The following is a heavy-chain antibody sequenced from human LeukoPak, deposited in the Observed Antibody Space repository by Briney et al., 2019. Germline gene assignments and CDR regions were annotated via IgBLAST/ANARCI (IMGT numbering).Heavy chain of an antibody. D-gene: IGHD2-2*01. CDR3: AKVETSGGANCYALDY. J-gene: IGHJ4*02. Sequence: GGSLRLSCAASGFTFSSYAMTWVGQAPDKGLEGVSAISGSDGSTYYADSVKGRFTISRDDSQNTLYLQMHSLSAEDTAVYYCAKVETSGGANCYALDYWGQGTLVTVSS. CDR2: ISGSDGST. CDR1: GFTFSSYA. V-gene: IGHV3-23*01.